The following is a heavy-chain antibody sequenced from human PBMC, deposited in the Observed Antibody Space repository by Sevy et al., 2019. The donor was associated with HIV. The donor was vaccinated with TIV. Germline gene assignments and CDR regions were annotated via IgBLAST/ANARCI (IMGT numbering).Heavy chain of an antibody. CDR3: ARDLRRDNSFDY. V-gene: IGHV3-21*01. J-gene: IGHJ4*02. CDR1: GFTFSSYS. Sequence: GGSLRLSCAASGFTFSSYSMNWVRQAPGKGLEWVSSISSSSYIYYADSVKGRFTISRDNAKNSLYLQMNSLRAEDTAVYYCARDLRRDNSFDYWGQGTLVTVSS. CDR2: ISSSSYI.